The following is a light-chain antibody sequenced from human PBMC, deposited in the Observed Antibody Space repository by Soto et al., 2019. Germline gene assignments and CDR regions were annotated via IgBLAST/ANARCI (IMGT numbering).Light chain of an antibody. V-gene: IGKV1-5*03. CDR1: QNINSW. CDR2: KAS. CDR3: QQHHRSPVT. Sequence: DIQMTQSPSTLSAFVGDRVTITCRASQNINSWLAWYQQKPGKAPNLLIYKASNLESGAPSRFSGSGSGTEFTLTIIRLQPDDFATYYCQQHHRSPVTFGGGTKVEIK. J-gene: IGKJ4*01.